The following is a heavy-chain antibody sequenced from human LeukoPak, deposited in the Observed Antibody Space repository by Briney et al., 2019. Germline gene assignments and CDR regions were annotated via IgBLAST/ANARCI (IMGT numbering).Heavy chain of an antibody. J-gene: IGHJ4*02. D-gene: IGHD5-12*01. CDR2: SYDSGST. V-gene: IGHV4-39*01. Sequence: SETLSLTCTVSGGSISSGFNYWGWIRQPPGKGLEWIGSSYDSGSTYYNPSLKSRVTISVDMSKNQFSLKLSSVTAADTAVYYCARRRWQRGPDVVNPFDYWGQGTLVTVSS. CDR3: ARRRWQRGPDVVNPFDY. CDR1: GGSISSGFNY.